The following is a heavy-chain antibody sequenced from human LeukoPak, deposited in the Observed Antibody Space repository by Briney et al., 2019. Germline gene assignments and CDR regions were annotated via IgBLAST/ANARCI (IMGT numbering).Heavy chain of an antibody. CDR2: IYYSGST. J-gene: IGHJ3*02. V-gene: IGHV4-39*07. CDR3: ARESPWRAFDI. CDR1: GDSISSSSYY. Sequence: SETLSLTCTVSGDSISSSSYYWGWIRQPPGKRLEWIGSIYYSGSTYYNPSLKSRVTISVDTSKNQFSLKLSSVTAADTAVYYCARESPWRAFDIWGQGTMVTVSS. D-gene: IGHD1-1*01.